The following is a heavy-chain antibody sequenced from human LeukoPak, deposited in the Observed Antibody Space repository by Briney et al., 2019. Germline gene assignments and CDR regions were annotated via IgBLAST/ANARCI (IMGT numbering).Heavy chain of an antibody. CDR1: GFTFSSYS. CDR2: ISSSSSYI. D-gene: IGHD3-9*01. V-gene: IGHV3-21*01. Sequence: PGGSLRLSCAASGFTFSSYSMNWVRQAPGKGLEWVPSISSSSSYIYYADSVKGRFTISRDSAKNSLYLQMNSLRAEDTAVYYCARDDAGEYYDILTGYYQTYCYYGMDVWGKGTTVTVSS. CDR3: ARDDAGEYYDILTGYYQTYCYYGMDV. J-gene: IGHJ6*04.